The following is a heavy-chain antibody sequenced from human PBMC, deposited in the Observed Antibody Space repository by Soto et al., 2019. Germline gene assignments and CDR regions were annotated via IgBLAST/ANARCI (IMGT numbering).Heavy chain of an antibody. Sequence: GGSLRLSCAASGFTVRSNYMTWVRQAPGKGLEWVSIIWSAGFTYYADSVKGRFTISRDNSKNTLYLQMNSLRAEDSAVYYCARELPPDLWGQGTLVTVSS. J-gene: IGHJ5*02. D-gene: IGHD2-15*01. V-gene: IGHV3-53*01. CDR3: ARELPPDL. CDR2: IWSAGFT. CDR1: GFTVRSNY.